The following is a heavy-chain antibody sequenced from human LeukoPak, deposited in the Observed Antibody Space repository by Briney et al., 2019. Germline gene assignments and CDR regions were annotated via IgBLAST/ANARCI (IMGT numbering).Heavy chain of an antibody. J-gene: IGHJ4*02. CDR2: VNPDGTFT. Sequence: GGSLRLSCAASGFTFSSYWIHWVRQAPGKGLEWVSRVNPDGTFTNYADSVKGRFTISRDNAKNTVYLQMNSLRVEDTAVYYCARDLSWNYGDFWGQGTLVTVSS. CDR3: ARDLSWNYGDF. V-gene: IGHV3-74*01. D-gene: IGHD1-7*01. CDR1: GFTFSSYW.